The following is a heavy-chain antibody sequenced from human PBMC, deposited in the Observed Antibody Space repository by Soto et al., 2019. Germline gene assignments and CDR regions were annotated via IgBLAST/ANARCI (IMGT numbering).Heavy chain of an antibody. V-gene: IGHV4-31*03. J-gene: IGHJ4*02. D-gene: IGHD3-22*01. CDR3: ARDTSYYYVSSVGRGLDY. CDR2: IYYSGST. CDR1: GGSISSGGYY. Sequence: QVQLQESGPGLVKPSQTLSLTCTVSGGSISSGGYYWSWISQHPGKGLEWIGYIYYSGSTYYNPSLKSRVTISVDTSKNQFSLKLSSVTAADTAVYYCARDTSYYYVSSVGRGLDYWGQGTLVTVSS.